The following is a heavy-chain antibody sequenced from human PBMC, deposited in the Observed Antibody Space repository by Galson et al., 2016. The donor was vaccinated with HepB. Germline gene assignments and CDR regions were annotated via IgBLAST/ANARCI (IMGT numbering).Heavy chain of an antibody. J-gene: IGHJ5*02. CDR3: ARDRYFTADT. CDR1: GFTFITYA. V-gene: IGHV3-23*01. D-gene: IGHD2/OR15-2a*01. Sequence: SLRLSCATSGFTFITYAMSWVRQAPGKGLEWVALITRAGDETYYGDSVKGRFPISRDNSKNTLYLQMNSLRAEDTAVYYCARDRYFTADTWGQGTLVTVSS. CDR2: ITRAGDET.